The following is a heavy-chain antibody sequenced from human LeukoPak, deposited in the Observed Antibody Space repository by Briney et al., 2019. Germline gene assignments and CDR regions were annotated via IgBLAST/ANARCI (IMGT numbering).Heavy chain of an antibody. D-gene: IGHD2-8*02. Sequence: PGGSLRLSRAASGFTFSSYAMSWVRQAPGKGLEWVSAISGSGGSTYYADSVKGRFTISRDNSKNTLYLQMNSLRAEDTAVYYCAKDPAPLLGLGYFQHWGQGTLVTVSS. CDR3: AKDPAPLLGLGYFQH. J-gene: IGHJ1*01. V-gene: IGHV3-23*01. CDR1: GFTFSSYA. CDR2: ISGSGGST.